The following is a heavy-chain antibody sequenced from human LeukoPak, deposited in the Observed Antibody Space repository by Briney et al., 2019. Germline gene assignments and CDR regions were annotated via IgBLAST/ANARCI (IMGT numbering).Heavy chain of an antibody. J-gene: IGHJ3*02. Sequence: ASVKVSCKASGYTFTSYYMHWVRQAPGQGLEWMGIINPSGGSTSYAQKFQGRVTMTRDMSMSTVYMERSSLRSDDTAVYYCARGNWDYAFDIWGQGTMVTVSS. V-gene: IGHV1-46*01. D-gene: IGHD1-7*01. CDR1: GYTFTSYY. CDR3: ARGNWDYAFDI. CDR2: INPSGGST.